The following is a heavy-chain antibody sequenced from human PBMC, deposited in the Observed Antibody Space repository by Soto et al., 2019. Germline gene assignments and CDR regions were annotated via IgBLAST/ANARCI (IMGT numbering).Heavy chain of an antibody. Sequence: QVQLQQWGAGLLKPSETLSLTCTVNGGSLAGYYWSWIRQPPGKGLEWIGEVKDGGSTNYSPSLRGRVSISADTSKNHFSLRLNSVTAADTAVDFCAGGQEGIVATHWDQGALVTVSS. J-gene: IGHJ4*02. CDR3: AGGQEGIVATH. V-gene: IGHV4-34*01. CDR1: GGSLAGYY. CDR2: VKDGGST. D-gene: IGHD5-12*01.